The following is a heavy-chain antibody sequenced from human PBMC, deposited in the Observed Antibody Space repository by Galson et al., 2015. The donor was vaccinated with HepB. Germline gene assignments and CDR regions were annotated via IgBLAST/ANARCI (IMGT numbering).Heavy chain of an antibody. J-gene: IGHJ1*01. Sequence: SLRLGCAAYGFTFSSYGMHWGRQAPGKGLEWVAVLWYDGSTKYYADSVKGLFTISRDNSKNTLFLQMNSLRAEDTAVYYCARPYCSSTSCPLDDEYFQRWGQCTLVTVSS. V-gene: IGHV3-33*01. D-gene: IGHD2-2*01. CDR2: LWYDGSTK. CDR3: ARPYCSSTSCPLDDEYFQR. CDR1: GFTFSSYG.